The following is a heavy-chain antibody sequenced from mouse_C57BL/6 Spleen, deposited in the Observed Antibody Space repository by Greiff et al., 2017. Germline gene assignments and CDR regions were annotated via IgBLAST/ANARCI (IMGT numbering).Heavy chain of an antibody. D-gene: IGHD1-1*01. CDR2: IWPGGGK. CDR1: GFSLTSYA. Sequence: VMLVESGPGLVAPSQSLSITCTVSGFSLTSYAISWVRQPPGKGLEWLGVIWPGGGKNYNSALKTRLSISKDNSKRQVFLKINRLPTVTTARYYWANISTVYAMDYWGQGTSVTVSS. CDR3: ANISTVYAMDY. V-gene: IGHV2-9-1*01. J-gene: IGHJ4*01.